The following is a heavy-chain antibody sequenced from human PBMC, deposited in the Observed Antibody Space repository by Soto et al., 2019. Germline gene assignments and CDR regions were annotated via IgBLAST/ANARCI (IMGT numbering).Heavy chain of an antibody. CDR1: GDSLGNYY. J-gene: IGHJ6*02. Sequence: SETLSLTCTVSGDSLGNYYWFWIRQPVGKGLEWIGRVSSSGNTNANPTLNSRATMSIDTSKNQFSLRLRSVTAADTAVYYCARADYEILTGSYAMDVRGQGTTVTVSS. CDR3: ARADYEILTGSYAMDV. CDR2: VSSSGNT. D-gene: IGHD3-9*01. V-gene: IGHV4-4*07.